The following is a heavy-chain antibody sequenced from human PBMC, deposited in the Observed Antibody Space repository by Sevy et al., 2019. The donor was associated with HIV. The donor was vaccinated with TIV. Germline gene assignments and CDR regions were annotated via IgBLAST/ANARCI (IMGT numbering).Heavy chain of an antibody. Sequence: ASVMVSCKVSGYTLTELSMHWVRQAPGKGLEWVGTFDPEDGKRIYAQKFKGRLTMTEDTSTETAYMELNSLRSDDTAVYYCATTKDYYDSSGYPFDYWGQGTQVTVSS. D-gene: IGHD3-22*01. J-gene: IGHJ4*02. CDR3: ATTKDYYDSSGYPFDY. CDR2: FDPEDGKR. V-gene: IGHV1-24*01. CDR1: GYTLTELS.